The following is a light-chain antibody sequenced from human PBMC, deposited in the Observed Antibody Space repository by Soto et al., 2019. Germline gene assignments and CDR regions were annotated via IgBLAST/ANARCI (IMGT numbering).Light chain of an antibody. Sequence: EIVMTQSPATLSVSPGERATLSCRASQSVSSNLAWYQQKPGQAPRLLIYGASTRATGIPARFSGSGSGTEFTLTISSLQSEDFAVYSCQQYNNWPPFGWTFGQGTKVEIK. CDR1: QSVSSN. CDR3: QQYNNWPPFGWT. J-gene: IGKJ1*01. V-gene: IGKV3-15*01. CDR2: GAS.